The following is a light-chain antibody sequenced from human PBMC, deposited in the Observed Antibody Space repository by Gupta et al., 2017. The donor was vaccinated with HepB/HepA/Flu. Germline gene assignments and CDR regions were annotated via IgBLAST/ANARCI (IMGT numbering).Light chain of an antibody. V-gene: IGLV2-14*03. Sequence: QSALTQPASVSGSPGQSNTIPCTGTNSDVDGHNYVSWYQQHPGKAPKLMIYDVSNRPSGVSNRFSGSKSGSTASLTVSGLQAEDEADYYCSSYTSSSTVVFGGGTKVTVL. CDR2: DVS. CDR1: NSDVDGHNY. J-gene: IGLJ2*01. CDR3: SSYTSSSTVV.